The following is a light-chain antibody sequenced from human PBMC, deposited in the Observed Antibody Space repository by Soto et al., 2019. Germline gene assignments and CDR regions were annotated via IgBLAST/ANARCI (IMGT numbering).Light chain of an antibody. V-gene: IGLV2-14*01. CDR3: SSYAGSRILYD. J-gene: IGLJ1*01. CDR1: SSDIGGYNY. Sequence: QSALTQPASVSGSPGQSITISCTGTSSDIGGYNYVSWYQQHPGKAPKLMIYEVSHRPSGVSDRFSGSKSGNTATLTISGLQAEDEADYYCSSYAGSRILYDFATGTRSPS. CDR2: EVS.